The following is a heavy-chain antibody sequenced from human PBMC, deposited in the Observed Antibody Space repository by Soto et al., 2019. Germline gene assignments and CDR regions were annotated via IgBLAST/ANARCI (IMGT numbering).Heavy chain of an antibody. CDR2: IIPILGIA. Sequence: QVQLVQSGAEVKKPGSSVKVSCKASGGTFSSCTISWVRQAPGQGLEWMGRIIPILGIANYAQKFQGRVTITADKSTSTAYMELSSLRSEDTAVYYCARMTGLNRYYMDVWGKGTTVTVSS. J-gene: IGHJ6*03. V-gene: IGHV1-69*02. CDR1: GGTFSSCT. CDR3: ARMTGLNRYYMDV.